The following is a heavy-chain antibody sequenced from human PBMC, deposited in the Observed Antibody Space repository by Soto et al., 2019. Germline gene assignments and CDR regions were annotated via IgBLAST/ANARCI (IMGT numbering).Heavy chain of an antibody. CDR1: GYTFTGYY. V-gene: IGHV1-2*04. CDR2: INPNSGGT. Sequence: QVQLVQSGAEVKKPGASVKVSCKASGYTFTGYYMHWVRQAPGQGLEWMGWINPNSGGTNYAQKFQGWVTMTRDTSISTAYMELSRLRSDDTAVYYYARGTVVVVAARNNWFDPWGQGTLVTVSS. J-gene: IGHJ5*02. CDR3: ARGTVVVVAARNNWFDP. D-gene: IGHD2-15*01.